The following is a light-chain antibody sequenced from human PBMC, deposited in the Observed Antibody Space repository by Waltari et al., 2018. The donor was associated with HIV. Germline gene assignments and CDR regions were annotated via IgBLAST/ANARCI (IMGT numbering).Light chain of an antibody. V-gene: IGLV1-40*01. Sequence: QSVLTQPPSVSGAPGQRVTISCTGSSSNIGAGYHVHWYQQLPGTAPKLLIYGNSNRLSGVPDRFSGSKSGTSASLAITGLQAEDEADYHCQSHDSSLSGYVFGTGTKVTVL. CDR1: SSNIGAGYH. J-gene: IGLJ1*01. CDR3: QSHDSSLSGYV. CDR2: GNS.